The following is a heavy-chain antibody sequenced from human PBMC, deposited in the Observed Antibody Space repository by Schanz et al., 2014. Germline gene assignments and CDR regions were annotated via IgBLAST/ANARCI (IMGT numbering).Heavy chain of an antibody. CDR2: ISHSGGSK. J-gene: IGHJ4*02. CDR1: GFTFNSYA. D-gene: IGHD2-2*01. Sequence: DVQLLESGGGLVQPGGSLRLYCAASGFTFNSYAMTWVRQAPGKGLEWVSSISHSGGSKYYADSVKGRFTISRDNSENTLYLQMNSLRSEDTAVYYCAKDLLYGAPMPLNHLDYWGQGTLVTVSS. CDR3: AKDLLYGAPMPLNHLDY. V-gene: IGHV3-23*01.